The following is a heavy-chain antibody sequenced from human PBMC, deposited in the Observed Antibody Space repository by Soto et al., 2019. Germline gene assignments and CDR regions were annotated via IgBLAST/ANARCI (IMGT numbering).Heavy chain of an antibody. CDR3: AKDKGHLGELSQDAFDI. J-gene: IGHJ3*02. Sequence: GGSLRLSCAASGFTFSSYAMSWVRQAPGKGLEWVSAISGSGGSTYYADSVKGRFTISRDNSKNTLYLQMNSLRAEDTAVYYCAKDKGHLGELSQDAFDIWGQGTMVTVSS. CDR1: GFTFSSYA. D-gene: IGHD3-16*02. V-gene: IGHV3-23*01. CDR2: ISGSGGST.